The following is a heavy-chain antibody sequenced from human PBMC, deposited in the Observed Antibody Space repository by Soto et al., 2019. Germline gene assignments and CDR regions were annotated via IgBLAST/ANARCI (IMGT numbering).Heavy chain of an antibody. D-gene: IGHD3-16*01. Sequence: PGGSLRLSCAAPGLTFSSYAMHWVRQAPGKWLEWVGVISYDGNYIYYADSVKGRFTISRDNSKTTLYVQVNSLRPEDTAVYYCPNGTLSATIGPYAMDVCDQGTTVPVSS. J-gene: IGHJ6*02. CDR3: PNGTLSATIGPYAMDV. V-gene: IGHV3-30*02. CDR1: GLTFSSYA. CDR2: ISYDGNYI.